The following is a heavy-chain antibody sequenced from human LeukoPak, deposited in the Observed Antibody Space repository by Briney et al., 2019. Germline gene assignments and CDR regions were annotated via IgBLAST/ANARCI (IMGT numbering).Heavy chain of an antibody. CDR1: GGSISSYY. CDR3: VRHSIIGGTEYAFDI. D-gene: IGHD2-15*01. V-gene: IGHV4-59*08. CDR2: IYYSGST. Sequence: SETLSLTCTVSGGSISSYYWSWIRQPPGKGLEWIGYIYYSGSTNYNPSLKSRVTISVDTSKNQFSLKLSSVTAADTAVYYCVRHSIIGGTEYAFDIWGQGTMVTVSS. J-gene: IGHJ3*02.